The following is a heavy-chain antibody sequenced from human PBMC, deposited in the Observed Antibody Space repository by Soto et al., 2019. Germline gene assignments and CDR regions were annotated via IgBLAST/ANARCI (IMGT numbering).Heavy chain of an antibody. CDR1: GYTFTSYG. D-gene: IGHD1-1*01. V-gene: IGHV1-18*01. CDR2: ISAHNGHI. J-gene: IGHJ4*02. CDR3: ARGRYGDY. Sequence: QVHLVQSGAEVKKPGASVKVSCKCSGYTFTSYGITWVRQAPGQGLEWMAWISAHNGHINYAQKLQYRVTGTRATFTSTASMEPRGLTADNSAVYHCARGRYGDYWGQGALVTVSS.